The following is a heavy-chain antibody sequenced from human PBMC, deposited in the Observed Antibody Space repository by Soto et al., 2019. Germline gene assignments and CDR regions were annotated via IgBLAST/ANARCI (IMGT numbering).Heavy chain of an antibody. D-gene: IGHD3-9*01. CDR1: GFSLNTAGVG. Sequence: QITLKESGPALVKPTQTLTLTCTFSGFSLNTAGVGVGWFRQPPGKALEWLALIFWDDDKRYSPSLKSRLAITKDTSKKHVVLTMTNMDPVYSATYFCAHEKNDVLTGYEAYFDLWGQGSLVTVAS. J-gene: IGHJ4*02. CDR3: AHEKNDVLTGYEAYFDL. V-gene: IGHV2-5*02. CDR2: IFWDDDK.